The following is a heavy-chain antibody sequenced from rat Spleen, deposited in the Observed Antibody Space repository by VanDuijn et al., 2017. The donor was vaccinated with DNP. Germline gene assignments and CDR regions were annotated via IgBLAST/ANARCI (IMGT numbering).Heavy chain of an antibody. CDR1: GFTFSKYG. D-gene: IGHD1-12*02. Sequence: EVQLVESGGGLVQPGRSLKLSCAASGFTFSKYGMAWVRQAPTKGLEWVASITSSGDNTYYPASVKGRFTISRDNAKNTLYLQMNSLRSEDTATYYCVRPDYYDGSYPRYWGQGVMVTVSS. V-gene: IGHV5S23*01. CDR2: ITSSGDNT. CDR3: VRPDYYDGSYPRY. J-gene: IGHJ2*01.